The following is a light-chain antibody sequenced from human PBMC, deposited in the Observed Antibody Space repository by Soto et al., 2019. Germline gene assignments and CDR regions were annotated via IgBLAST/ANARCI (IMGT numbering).Light chain of an antibody. CDR1: SIDIAPYNY. CDR3: SSYTSSTNYV. CDR2: EVS. V-gene: IGLV2-14*01. Sequence: QSVLTQPASVSGSPGQSLTISCTGTSIDIAPYNYVSWYQQHPGKAPKLIIYEVSYRPSGISNRFSGSKSGNMASLTISGLQAEDEADYYCSSYTSSTNYVFGTGTKVTVL. J-gene: IGLJ1*01.